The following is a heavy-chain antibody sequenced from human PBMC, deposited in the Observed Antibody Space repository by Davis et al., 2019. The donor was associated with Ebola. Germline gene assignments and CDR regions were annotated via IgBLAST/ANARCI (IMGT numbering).Heavy chain of an antibody. D-gene: IGHD3-10*01. J-gene: IGHJ4*02. CDR1: RGTLSTYP. Sequence: AASVKVSCKASRGTLSTYPISWVRQAPGQGLEWMGGIIAIFGTANYAQKFQGRVTITADESTNTAYMELSSLRSDDTAVYYCARAASSLLNDYWGQGTLVTVSS. CDR3: ARAASSLLNDY. V-gene: IGHV1-69*13. CDR2: IIAIFGTA.